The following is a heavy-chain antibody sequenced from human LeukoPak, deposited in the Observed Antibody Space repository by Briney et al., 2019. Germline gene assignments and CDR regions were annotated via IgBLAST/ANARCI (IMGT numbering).Heavy chain of an antibody. Sequence: GGSLRLSCAASGFIFSNYAFMWLRQSPGKGLEWVSAIRGSGGGTFYADSVKGRFTISRDNSKNTLYLQMNGLRAEDTAVYYCARDPNGDYIGAFDMWGRGTLVTVSS. CDR2: IRGSGGGT. D-gene: IGHD4-17*01. CDR3: ARDPNGDYIGAFDM. J-gene: IGHJ3*02. V-gene: IGHV3-23*01. CDR1: GFIFSNYA.